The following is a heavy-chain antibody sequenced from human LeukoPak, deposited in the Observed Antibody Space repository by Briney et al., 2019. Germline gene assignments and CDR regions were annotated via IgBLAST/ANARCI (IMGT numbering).Heavy chain of an antibody. J-gene: IGHJ5*02. Sequence: SETLSLTCTVSGGSISSYYWSWIRQPPGKGLEWIGYIYYSGSTNYNPSLKSRVTISVDTSKNQFSLKLSSVTAADTAVYYCASRYCSSTSCPLRTPHPFDPWGQGTLVTVSS. CDR3: ASRYCSSTSCPLRTPHPFDP. V-gene: IGHV4-59*01. CDR2: IYYSGST. CDR1: GGSISSYY. D-gene: IGHD2-2*01.